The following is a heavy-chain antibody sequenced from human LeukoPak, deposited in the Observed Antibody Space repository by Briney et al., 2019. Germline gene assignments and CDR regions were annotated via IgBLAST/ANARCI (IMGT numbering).Heavy chain of an antibody. J-gene: IGHJ4*02. D-gene: IGHD5-18*01. CDR1: GYTLTYYW. CDR2: IHPGDSDT. CDR3: ARRRDTAMELDY. V-gene: IGHV5-51*01. Sequence: GESLKISCQTSGYTLTYYWIGWVRQMPGKGLEWMGMIHPGDSDTRYSPSFQGQVTISADKSTSTAYLQWSSLKASDTAMYYCARRRDTAMELDYWGQGTLVTVSS.